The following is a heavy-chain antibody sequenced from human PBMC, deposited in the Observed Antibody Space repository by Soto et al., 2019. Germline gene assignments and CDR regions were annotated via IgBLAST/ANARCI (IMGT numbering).Heavy chain of an antibody. J-gene: IGHJ4*02. Sequence: QVQLVESGGGVVQPGRSLRLSCAASGFTFSSYGMHWVRQAPGKGLEWVAVISNDGSDKYYADSVKGRFTISRDNSKNTLYLQMNSLRPEETAVYYCAKDSRSTHLDYWGQGTLVTVSS. CDR3: AKDSRSTHLDY. CDR2: ISNDGSDK. V-gene: IGHV3-30*18. CDR1: GFTFSSYG.